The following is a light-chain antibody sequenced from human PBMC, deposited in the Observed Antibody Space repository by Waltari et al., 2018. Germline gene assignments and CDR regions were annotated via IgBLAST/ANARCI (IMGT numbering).Light chain of an antibody. CDR2: GAS. CDR1: QPVADN. V-gene: IGKV3-15*01. CDR3: QHYSNWPYT. Sequence: EIVMTQSPATLSVSPGERATLSCRASQPVADNLAWYQQRPSQAPRLLMYGASTRATGIAARFTGSGYGTEFTLTISSLQSEDSAIYYCQHYSNWPYTFGQGTKLQI. J-gene: IGKJ2*01.